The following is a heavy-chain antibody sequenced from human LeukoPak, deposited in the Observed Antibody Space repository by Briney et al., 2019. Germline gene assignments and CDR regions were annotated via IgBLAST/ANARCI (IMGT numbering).Heavy chain of an antibody. CDR2: INPDGSTI. CDR3: ATAGNYRFDY. CDR1: GFTVSNNY. D-gene: IGHD1-7*01. Sequence: GGSLRLSCAASGFTVSNNYMSWVRQAPGKGLVWVSRINPDGSTINYADSVKGRFTISRDNAKNTLYLQMNSLRAEDTAVYYCATAGNYRFDYWGQGTLVTVSS. V-gene: IGHV3-74*01. J-gene: IGHJ4*02.